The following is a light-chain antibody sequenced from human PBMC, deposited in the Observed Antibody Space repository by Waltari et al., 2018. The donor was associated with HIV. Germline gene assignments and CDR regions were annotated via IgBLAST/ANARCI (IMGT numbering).Light chain of an antibody. CDR2: EVS. J-gene: IGLJ3*02. CDR1: SSDVGSYNY. V-gene: IGLV2-14*01. CDR3: SSYRSSSTPLWV. Sequence: QSALTQPASVSGSPGQSITISCTGTSSDVGSYNYVSWYQQHPDKAPKLMIYEVSNRPSGVSNRFSGLQAEDEADYYCSSYRSSSTPLWVFGGGTKLTVL.